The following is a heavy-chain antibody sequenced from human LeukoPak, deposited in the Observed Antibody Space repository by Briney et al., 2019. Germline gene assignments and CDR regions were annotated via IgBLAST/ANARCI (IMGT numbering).Heavy chain of an antibody. Sequence: GGSLRLSCVASGITFSSYEMNWVRQAPGKGLEWISCISSSGGPIYYADSVKGRFTISRDNAKNSLYLQMNSLRTEDTAVYYCARGFRDTATFLDYWGQGTLVTVSS. CDR3: ARGFRDTATFLDY. CDR2: ISSSGGPI. D-gene: IGHD5-18*01. V-gene: IGHV3-48*03. CDR1: GITFSSYE. J-gene: IGHJ4*02.